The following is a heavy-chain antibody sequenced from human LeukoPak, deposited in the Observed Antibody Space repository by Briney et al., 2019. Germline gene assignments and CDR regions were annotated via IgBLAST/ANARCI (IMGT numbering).Heavy chain of an antibody. J-gene: IGHJ4*02. CDR1: GGSFSGYY. V-gene: IGHV4-34*01. CDR2: INHSGST. Sequence: SETLSLTCAVYGGSFSGYYWSWIRQPPGKGLEWIGEINHSGSTNYNPSLKSRVTISVDTSKNQFSLKLSSVTAADTAVYYCATPARGNFYDYVWGSYRQYYFDYWGQGTLVTVSS. CDR3: ATPARGNFYDYVWGSYRQYYFDY. D-gene: IGHD3-16*02.